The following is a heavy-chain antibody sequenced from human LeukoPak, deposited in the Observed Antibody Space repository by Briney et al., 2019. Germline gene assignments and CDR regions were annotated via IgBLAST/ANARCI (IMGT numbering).Heavy chain of an antibody. D-gene: IGHD6-19*01. CDR1: GYTFTGYY. CDR3: ARGPGGWYGSYWFDP. V-gene: IGHV1-2*02. Sequence: ASVKVSCKASGYTFTGYYMHWVRQAPGQGLEWMGWINPNSGGTNYAQKFQGRVTTTRDTSISTAYMELSRLRSDDTAVYYCARGPGGWYGSYWFDPWGQGTLVTVSS. J-gene: IGHJ5*02. CDR2: INPNSGGT.